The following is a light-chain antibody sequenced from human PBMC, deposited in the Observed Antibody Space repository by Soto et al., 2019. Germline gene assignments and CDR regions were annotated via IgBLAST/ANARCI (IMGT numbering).Light chain of an antibody. V-gene: IGLV2-14*01. CDR2: EVS. Sequence: QSALTQPASVSGSPGQSITISCTGNSSDVGGYNYVSWYQQHPGKAPKLIIYEVSNRPSGVSNRLSGSKSGNTASLTISGLQAEDEADYYCNSYTSKSTGVFGTGTKLTVL. CDR3: NSYTSKSTGV. J-gene: IGLJ1*01. CDR1: SSDVGGYNY.